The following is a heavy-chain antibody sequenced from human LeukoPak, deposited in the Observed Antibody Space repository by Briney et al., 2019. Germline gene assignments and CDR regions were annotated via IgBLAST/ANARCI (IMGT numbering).Heavy chain of an antibody. CDR3: ARLRYSGYDGYIDY. CDR2: IYYSGST. D-gene: IGHD5-12*01. Sequence: PSETLSLTCTVSGGSISSSSYYWGWIRQPPGKGLEWIGSIYYSGSTYYNPSLKSRVTISVDTSKDQFSLKLSSVTAADTAVYYCARLRYSGYDGYIDYWGQGTLVTVSS. CDR1: GGSISSSSYY. V-gene: IGHV4-39*01. J-gene: IGHJ4*02.